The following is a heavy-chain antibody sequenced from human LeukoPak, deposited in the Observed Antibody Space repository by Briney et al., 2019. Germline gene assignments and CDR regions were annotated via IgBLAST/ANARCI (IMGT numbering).Heavy chain of an antibody. CDR1: GFTFSSYA. J-gene: IGHJ4*02. Sequence: QTGGSLRLSCAASGFTFSSYAMSWVRQAPGKGLEWVSAISGSGGSTYYADSVKGRFTISRDNSKNTLYLQMNSLRAEDTAVYYCAKGGAVGQSGEGIQLWSPLDYWGQGTLVTVSS. V-gene: IGHV3-23*01. CDR3: AKGGAVGQSGEGIQLWSPLDY. D-gene: IGHD5-18*01. CDR2: ISGSGGST.